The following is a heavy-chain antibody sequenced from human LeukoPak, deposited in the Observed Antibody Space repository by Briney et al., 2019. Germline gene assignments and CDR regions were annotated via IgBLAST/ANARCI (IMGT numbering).Heavy chain of an antibody. J-gene: IGHJ4*02. CDR1: GFTFSSYA. V-gene: IGHV3-23*01. D-gene: IGHD3-22*01. Sequence: PGGSLRLSCAASGFTFSSYAMSWVRQAPGKGLEWVSAISGSGGSTYYADSVKGRFTISRDNSKNTLYLQMNSLRAEDTAVYYCARDARRYYDSSGTPLGLRYFDYWGQGTLVTVSS. CDR2: ISGSGGST. CDR3: ARDARRYYDSSGTPLGLRYFDY.